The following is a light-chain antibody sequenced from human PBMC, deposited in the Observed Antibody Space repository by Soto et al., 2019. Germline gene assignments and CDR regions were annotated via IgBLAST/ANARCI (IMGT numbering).Light chain of an antibody. J-gene: IGKJ1*01. Sequence: DIVMTQSPLCLALTPRQPASISCRSSQSLLHSNGYNYLHWYLQKPGQSPQLLIYLGSNRASGVPDRFSGSGSGTDFTLKISRVEAEDVGVFYCMQALQTPSTFGQGTKVDIK. V-gene: IGKV2-28*01. CDR1: QSLLHSNGYNY. CDR2: LGS. CDR3: MQALQTPST.